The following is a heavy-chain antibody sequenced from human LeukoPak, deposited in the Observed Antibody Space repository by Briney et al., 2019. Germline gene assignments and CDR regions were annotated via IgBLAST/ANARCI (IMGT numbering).Heavy chain of an antibody. D-gene: IGHD6-13*01. Sequence: GGSLRLSRAASGFTFSSSSMNWVRQAPGKGLEWVSSISSSSSYIYYADSVKGRFTISRDNAKNSLYLQMNSLRAEDTAVYYCASPYSSRWYELCYWDQGTLVTVSS. J-gene: IGHJ4*02. V-gene: IGHV3-21*01. CDR3: ASPYSSRWYELCY. CDR2: ISSSSSYI. CDR1: GFTFSSSS.